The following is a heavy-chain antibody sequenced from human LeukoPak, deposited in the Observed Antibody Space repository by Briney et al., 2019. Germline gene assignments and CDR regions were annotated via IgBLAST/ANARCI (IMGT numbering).Heavy chain of an antibody. V-gene: IGHV4-4*09. Sequence: PSETLSLTCTVSGGSINSDYWSWIRQPPGKGLEWIRFIYSSGSPTYSPSLESRVTISVDTSKNQFSLKLTSVTATDSAVYYCARRLWSGPFDYWGQGTLVTVFS. CDR1: GGSINSDY. J-gene: IGHJ4*02. CDR2: IYSSGSP. CDR3: ARRLWSGPFDY. D-gene: IGHD3-3*01.